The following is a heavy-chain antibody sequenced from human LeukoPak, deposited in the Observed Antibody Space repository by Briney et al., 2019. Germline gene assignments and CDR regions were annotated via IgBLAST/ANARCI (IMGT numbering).Heavy chain of an antibody. J-gene: IGHJ4*02. CDR1: GFTFNIFW. Sequence: GGSLRLSCAASGFTFNIFWMSWVRQAPGKGLEWVANIKPDESEKYYGDSVKGRFTISRDNAKNSVYLQMHSLRVEDTAIYYCVTHEVTVVTRSTFDYWGQGTLVTVSS. CDR2: IKPDESEK. V-gene: IGHV3-7*01. D-gene: IGHD4-23*01. CDR3: VTHEVTVVTRSTFDY.